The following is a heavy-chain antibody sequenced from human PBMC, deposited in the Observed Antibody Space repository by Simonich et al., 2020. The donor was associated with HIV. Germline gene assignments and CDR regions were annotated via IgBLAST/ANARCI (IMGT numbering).Heavy chain of an antibody. Sequence: VQLVESGGGVVQPGRSLRLSCAASGFTFDDYAKHWVRQAPGKGLEWVSLISWYGDNTYYADSVKGRFTISRDNSKNTLYLHRNSLRAEDTAVYYCARDTAMAHYYYGMDVWGQGTTVTVSS. CDR1: GFTFDDYA. CDR3: ARDTAMAHYYYGMDV. D-gene: IGHD5-18*01. V-gene: IGHV3-43D*04. J-gene: IGHJ6*02. CDR2: ISWYGDNT.